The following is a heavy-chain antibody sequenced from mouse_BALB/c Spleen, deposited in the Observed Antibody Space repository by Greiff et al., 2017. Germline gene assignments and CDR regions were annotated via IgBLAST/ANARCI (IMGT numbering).Heavy chain of an antibody. J-gene: IGHJ4*01. CDR2: ISSGGSYT. CDR1: GFTFSSYA. CDR3: ARDEMDY. V-gene: IGHV5-9-4*01. Sequence: DVTLVESGGGLVKPGGSLKLSCAASGFTFSSYAMSWVRQSPEKRLEWVAEISSGGSYTYYPDTVTGRFTISRDNAKNTLYLEMSSLRSEDTAMYYCARDEMDYWGQGTSVTVSS.